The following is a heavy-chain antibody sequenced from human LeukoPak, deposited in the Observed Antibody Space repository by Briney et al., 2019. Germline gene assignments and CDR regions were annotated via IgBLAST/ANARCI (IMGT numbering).Heavy chain of an antibody. CDR2: IYYSGST. J-gene: IGHJ5*02. CDR1: GGSISSYY. CDR3: ARGSRGGTMNWFDP. V-gene: IGHV4-59*01. Sequence: SETLSLTCTVSGGSISSYYWSWIRQPPGKGLEWIGYIYYSGSTNYNPSLKSRVTISVDTSKNQFSLKLSSVTAADTAVYYCARGSRGGTMNWFDPWGQGTLVTVSS. D-gene: IGHD3-16*01.